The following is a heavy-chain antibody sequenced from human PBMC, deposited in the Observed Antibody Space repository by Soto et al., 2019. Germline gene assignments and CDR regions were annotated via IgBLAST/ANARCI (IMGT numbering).Heavy chain of an antibody. V-gene: IGHV3-23*01. CDR2: ISGSGGST. CDR3: ARPEYYDILTGYYPYYYGMDV. J-gene: IGHJ6*02. Sequence: GGSLRLSCAASGFTFSSYAMSWVRQAPGKGLEWVSAISGSGGSTYYADSVKGRFTISRDNSKNTLYLQMNSLRAEDTAVYYCARPEYYDILTGYYPYYYGMDVWGQGTTVTVSS. D-gene: IGHD3-9*01. CDR1: GFTFSSYA.